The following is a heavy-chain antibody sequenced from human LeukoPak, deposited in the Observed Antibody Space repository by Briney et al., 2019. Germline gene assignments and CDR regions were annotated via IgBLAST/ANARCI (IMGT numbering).Heavy chain of an antibody. D-gene: IGHD1-1*01. CDR1: GFTFSSYA. Sequence: PGGSLRLSCAASGFTFSSYAMHWVCQAPGKGLEWVAVISYDGSNKYYADSVKGRFTISRDNSKNTLYLQMNSLRVEDTAVYYCARDPAGSGFAFDSWGQGALVTVSS. V-gene: IGHV3-30-3*01. CDR2: ISYDGSNK. J-gene: IGHJ4*02. CDR3: ARDPAGSGFAFDS.